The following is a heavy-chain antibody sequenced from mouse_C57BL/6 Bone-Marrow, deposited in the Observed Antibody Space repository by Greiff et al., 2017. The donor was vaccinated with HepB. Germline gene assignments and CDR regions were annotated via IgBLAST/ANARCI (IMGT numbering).Heavy chain of an antibody. V-gene: IGHV1-64*01. J-gene: IGHJ4*01. CDR3: ARRYYGSSLNAMDY. Sequence: VQLQQPGAELVKPGASVKLSCKASGYTFTSYWMHWVKQRPGQGLEWIGMIHPNSGSTNYNEKFKSKATLTVDKSSSTAYMQRSSLTSEDSAVYYCARRYYGSSLNAMDYWGQGTSVTVSS. CDR2: IHPNSGST. D-gene: IGHD1-1*01. CDR1: GYTFTSYW.